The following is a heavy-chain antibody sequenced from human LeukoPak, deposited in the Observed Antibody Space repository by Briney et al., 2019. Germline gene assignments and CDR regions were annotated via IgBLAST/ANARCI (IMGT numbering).Heavy chain of an antibody. CDR2: ISYSGST. D-gene: IGHD6-19*01. V-gene: IGHV4-59*01. CDR1: SGSISGYY. Sequence: PSETLSLTCTVPSGSISGYYWSWIRQPPGKGLEWVGYISYSGSTNYNPSLKSRVTISVDTSKNQFSLKLSSVTAADTAIYYCARDGRAGSLFAYWGQGTLVTVSS. J-gene: IGHJ4*02. CDR3: ARDGRAGSLFAY.